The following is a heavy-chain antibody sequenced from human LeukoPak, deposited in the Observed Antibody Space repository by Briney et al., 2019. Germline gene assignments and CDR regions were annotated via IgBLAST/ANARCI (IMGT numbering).Heavy chain of an antibody. D-gene: IGHD3-22*01. V-gene: IGHV4-61*02. CDR1: SGSISSGSYY. CDR3: ARDSSGYYSGY. J-gene: IGHJ4*02. CDR2: IYTSGNT. Sequence: SQTLSLTCTVSSGSISSGSYYWSWIRQPAGKGLEWIGRIYTSGNTYYNPSLKSRVTISVDTSKNQFSLKLSSVTAADTAVYYCARDSSGYYSGYWGQGTLVTVSS.